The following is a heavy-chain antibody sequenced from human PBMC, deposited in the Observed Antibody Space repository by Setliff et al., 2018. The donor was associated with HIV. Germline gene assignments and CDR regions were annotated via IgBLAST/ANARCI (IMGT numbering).Heavy chain of an antibody. D-gene: IGHD3-3*01. Sequence: GGSLRLSCAASGMTFSDAWMSWVRQAPGKGLEWVALIWYDASKKEYSDSVKGRFNILRDDSKKTAYLQMNSLRDEDTAVYYCVKDVLKFWSGSGALDFWGPGTLVTVSS. V-gene: IGHV3-33*06. J-gene: IGHJ4*02. CDR1: GMTFSDAW. CDR3: VKDVLKFWSGSGALDF. CDR2: IWYDASKK.